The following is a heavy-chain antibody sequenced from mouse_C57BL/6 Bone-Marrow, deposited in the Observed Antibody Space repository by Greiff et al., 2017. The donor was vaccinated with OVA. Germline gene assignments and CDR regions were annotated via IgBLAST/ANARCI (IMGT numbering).Heavy chain of an antibody. D-gene: IGHD5-1*01. Sequence: VQLKESGGDLVKPGGSLKLSCAASGFTFSSYGMSWVRQTPDKRLEWVATISSGGSSPYYPDSVKGRFTISRDNAKNTLYLQMSSLKSEDTAMYYCARPYPWFAYWGQGTLVTVSA. CDR2: ISSGGSSP. CDR3: ARPYPWFAY. J-gene: IGHJ3*01. CDR1: GFTFSSYG. V-gene: IGHV5-6*01.